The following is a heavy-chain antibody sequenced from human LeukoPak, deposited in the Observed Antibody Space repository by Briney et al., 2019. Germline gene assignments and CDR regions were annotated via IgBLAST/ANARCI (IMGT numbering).Heavy chain of an antibody. CDR3: ARADYGHYFDY. D-gene: IGHD4-17*01. J-gene: IGHJ4*02. Sequence: GASVKVSCKASGYAFTGYYMHWARQAPGQGLEWMGWINPTSGGTNYAQKFQGRVTMTRDTSISTAYMELSRLTSDDTAVYYCARADYGHYFDYWGQGTLVTVSS. V-gene: IGHV1-2*02. CDR1: GYAFTGYY. CDR2: INPTSGGT.